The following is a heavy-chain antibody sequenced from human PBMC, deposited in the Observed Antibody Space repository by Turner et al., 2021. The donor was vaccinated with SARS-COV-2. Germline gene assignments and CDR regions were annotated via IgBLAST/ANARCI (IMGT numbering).Heavy chain of an antibody. J-gene: IGHJ4*02. Sequence: EVHLLESGGGLVQPGGSLRLSCVASGFTFSTYSMNWVRQAPGKGLEWVSYINSSSSTIYYADSVKGRFTISRDNAKNSLYLQMNSLRDDDTAVYYCASPFDYWGQGTLVTVSS. CDR2: INSSSSTI. V-gene: IGHV3-48*02. CDR3: ASPFDY. CDR1: GFTFSTYS.